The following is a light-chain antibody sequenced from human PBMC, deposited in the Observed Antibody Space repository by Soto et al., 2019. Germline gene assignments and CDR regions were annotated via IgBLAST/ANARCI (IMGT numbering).Light chain of an antibody. CDR1: QTVSRY. V-gene: IGKV3-11*01. J-gene: IGKJ4*01. Sequence: VLTQSPATLFLSPGERATLSCRASQTVSRYLAWYQQKPGQAPRLLIYYASNRATGIPARFSGSGSGTDSTLTISSLEPEDFAFYYCQQSGTWPLFTFGGGTKVEI. CDR2: YAS. CDR3: QQSGTWPLFT.